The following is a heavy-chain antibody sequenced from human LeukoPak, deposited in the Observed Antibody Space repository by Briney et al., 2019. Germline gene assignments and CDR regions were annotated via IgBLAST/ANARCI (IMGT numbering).Heavy chain of an antibody. CDR1: GFTFSNYA. CDR2: IGGNGAAT. V-gene: IGHV3-23*01. D-gene: IGHD2-8*01. CDR3: AKYATRGDY. Sequence: PGGSSRLSCAASGFTFSNYAMSWVRQAPGKGLEWVSSIGGNGAATYYADSVKGRFTISRDNSKNTLNLHMNSLRAEDTAVYYCAKYATRGDYWGQGTLV. J-gene: IGHJ4*02.